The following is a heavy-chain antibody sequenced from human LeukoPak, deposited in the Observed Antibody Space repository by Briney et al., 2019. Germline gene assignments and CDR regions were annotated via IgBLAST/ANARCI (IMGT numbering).Heavy chain of an antibody. D-gene: IGHD6-13*01. CDR1: GFTFTTYS. CDR3: VRDGYSTNWQYYFDF. CDR2: TTSGNTYI. J-gene: IGHJ4*02. Sequence: GSLRLSCAASGFTFTTYSMTWVRQAPGKGLEWVSSTTSGNTYIYYADSVKGRFTISRDDAKSSLYLQMTSLRAEDTAVYYCVRDGYSTNWQYYFDFWGQGTLVTVSS. V-gene: IGHV3-21*01.